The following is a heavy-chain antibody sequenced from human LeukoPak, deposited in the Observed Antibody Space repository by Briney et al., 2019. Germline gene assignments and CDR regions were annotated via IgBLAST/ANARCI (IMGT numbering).Heavy chain of an antibody. J-gene: IGHJ6*03. CDR2: ISSSSSTI. V-gene: IGHV3-48*04. D-gene: IGHD3-3*01. CDR3: ARTGLDFWSGYYYYMDV. CDR1: GFTFSSYS. Sequence: GGSLRLSCAASGFTFSSYSMNWVRQAPGKGLEWVSYISSSSSTIYYADSVKGRFTISRDNAKNSLYLQMNSLRAEDTAVYYCARTGLDFWSGYYYYMDVWGKGTTVTVSS.